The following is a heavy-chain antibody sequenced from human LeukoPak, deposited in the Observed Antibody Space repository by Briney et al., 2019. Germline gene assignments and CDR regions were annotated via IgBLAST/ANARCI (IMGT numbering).Heavy chain of an antibody. D-gene: IGHD4-17*01. CDR3: ARDPSTVTWDY. Sequence: GGSLRLSCAASGFTFSNYWMSWVRQAPGKGLEWVANIKEDGSEKYYVDSVKGRFTISRDNAKNSLYLQMNSLRVEDTAVYYCARDPSTVTWDYWGQGSLVTVSS. CDR2: IKEDGSEK. CDR1: GFTFSNYW. V-gene: IGHV3-7*01. J-gene: IGHJ4*02.